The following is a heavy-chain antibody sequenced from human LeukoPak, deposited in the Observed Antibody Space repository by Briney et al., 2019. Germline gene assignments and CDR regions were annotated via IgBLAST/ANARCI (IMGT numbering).Heavy chain of an antibody. CDR2: IYYSGST. D-gene: IGHD5-18*01. J-gene: IGHJ4*02. CDR1: GGSISSGGYY. V-gene: IGHV4-31*03. CDR3: ARASGIRYSNYY. Sequence: SQTLSLTCTVSGGSISSGGYYWSWIRQHPGKGLEWIGYIYYSGSTYYNPSLKSRVTISVDTSKNQFSLKLSSVTAAHTAVYYCARASGIRYSNYYWGQGTLVTVSS.